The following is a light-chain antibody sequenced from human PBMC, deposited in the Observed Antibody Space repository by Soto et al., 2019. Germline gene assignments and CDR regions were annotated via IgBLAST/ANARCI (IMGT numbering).Light chain of an antibody. CDR1: SSNIGAGYD. V-gene: IGLV1-40*01. CDR2: ANS. Sequence: QSVLTQPPSLSGAPGQRVTISCTWSSSNIGAGYDVHWSQQLPRTAPQLLIYANSNRPSGIPDRFSGSKSGTSASLDISGLQAADEADYYCQSYDSSLGGHVVFGGGTKVTVL. J-gene: IGLJ2*01. CDR3: QSYDSSLGGHVV.